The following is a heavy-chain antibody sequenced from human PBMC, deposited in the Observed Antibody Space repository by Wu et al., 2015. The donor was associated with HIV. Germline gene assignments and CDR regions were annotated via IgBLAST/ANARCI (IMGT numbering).Heavy chain of an antibody. D-gene: IGHD2-2*01. Sequence: VQLVQSGAEVKKPGSSVKVSCKASGGTFGDYAVSWVRLAPGQRLEWMGGIIPMFGKTHYAEKFQDRVTISADASTGTAYMDLSSLTSEDTAMFYCVRCPQGIIIPAADGRGTPFDVWGQGTAVTVSS. CDR2: IIPMFGKT. V-gene: IGHV1-69*12. CDR3: VRCPQGIIIPAADGRGTPFDV. CDR1: GGTFGDYA. J-gene: IGHJ3*01.